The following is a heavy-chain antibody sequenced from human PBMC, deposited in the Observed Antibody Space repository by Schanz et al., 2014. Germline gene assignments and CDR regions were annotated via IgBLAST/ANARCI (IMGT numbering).Heavy chain of an antibody. V-gene: IGHV1-18*01. CDR2: ITAYNGDT. J-gene: IGHJ3*02. CDR3: TRGGYSYALSAFDI. Sequence: QVQLVQSGAEVKKPGASVKVSCKASGYTFTSHGISWVRQAPGQGLEWMGWITAYNGDTNYALKLQGRVTMTTDTSTGTAYMELRSLRSDDTALYYCTRGGYSYALSAFDIWRRGTMVTVSS. D-gene: IGHD5-18*01. CDR1: GYTFTSHG.